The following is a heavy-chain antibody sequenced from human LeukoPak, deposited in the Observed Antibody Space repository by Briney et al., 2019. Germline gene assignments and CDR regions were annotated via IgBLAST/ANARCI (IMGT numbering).Heavy chain of an antibody. V-gene: IGHV4-61*02. Sequence: SETLSLTCTVSGGSISSSSYYWSWIRQPAGKGLEWIGRIYTSGSTNYNPSLKSRVTMSVDTSKNQFSLKLSSVTAADTAVYYCARDTYYYGSGSYSHFDYWGQGTLVTVSS. J-gene: IGHJ4*02. CDR1: GGSISSSSYY. CDR2: IYTSGST. D-gene: IGHD3-10*01. CDR3: ARDTYYYGSGSYSHFDY.